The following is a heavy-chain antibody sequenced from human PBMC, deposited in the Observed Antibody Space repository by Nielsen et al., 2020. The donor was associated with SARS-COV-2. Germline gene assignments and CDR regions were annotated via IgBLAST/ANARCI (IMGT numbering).Heavy chain of an antibody. J-gene: IGHJ4*02. CDR2: INHSGST. Sequence: LSLTCAVSGGSISSNNWWSWVRQPPGKGPEWIGEINHSGSTNYNPSLKSRVTMSVDKSKNQFSLNLISVTAADTAVYYCARGEERGSGTVYSDYWGQGALVTVSS. CDR3: ARGEERGSGTVYSDY. D-gene: IGHD6-25*01. CDR1: GGSISSNNW. V-gene: IGHV4-4*02.